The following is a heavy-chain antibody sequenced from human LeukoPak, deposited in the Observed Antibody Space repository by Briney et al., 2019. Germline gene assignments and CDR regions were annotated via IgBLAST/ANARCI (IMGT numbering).Heavy chain of an antibody. CDR1: GGTFSSYA. V-gene: IGHV1-2*06. CDR2: INPNSGGT. J-gene: IGHJ4*02. D-gene: IGHD6-19*01. CDR3: ARAEGIAVPNFDY. Sequence: ASVKVSCKASGGTFSSYAISWVRQAPGQGLEWMGRINPNSGGTNYAQKFQGRVTMTRDTSISTAYMELSRLRSDDTAVYYCARAEGIAVPNFDYWGQGTLVTVSS.